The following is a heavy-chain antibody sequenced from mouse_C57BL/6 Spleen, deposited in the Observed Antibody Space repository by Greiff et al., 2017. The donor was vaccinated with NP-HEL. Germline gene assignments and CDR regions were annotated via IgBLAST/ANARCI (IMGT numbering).Heavy chain of an antibody. J-gene: IGHJ2*01. CDR2: ISSGGDYI. CDR1: GFTFSSYA. D-gene: IGHD2-3*01. V-gene: IGHV5-9-1*02. Sequence: EVQGVESGEGLVKPGGSLKLSCAASGFTFSSYAMSWVRQTPEKRLEWVAYISSGGDYIYYADTVKGRFTISRDNARNTLYLQMSSLKSEDTAMYYCTRDGDGYYDYFDYWGQGTTLTVSS. CDR3: TRDGDGYYDYFDY.